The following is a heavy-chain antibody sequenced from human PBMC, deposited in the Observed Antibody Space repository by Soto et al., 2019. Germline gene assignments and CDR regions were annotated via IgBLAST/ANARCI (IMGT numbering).Heavy chain of an antibody. Sequence: EVQLVQSGAEVRKPGSTVKISCKVSGYIFSDYYMHWVQRAPGKGLEWMGLVDPLTGETVYAGKFQGRVTITADTSTDTAYMELSSLTSDDTAVYYCGPSPIDIGVYASGPPPTWGQGTQVTVSS. CDR2: VDPLTGET. CDR3: GPSPIDIGVYASGPPPT. D-gene: IGHD6-13*01. J-gene: IGHJ4*02. CDR1: GYIFSDYY. V-gene: IGHV1-69-2*01.